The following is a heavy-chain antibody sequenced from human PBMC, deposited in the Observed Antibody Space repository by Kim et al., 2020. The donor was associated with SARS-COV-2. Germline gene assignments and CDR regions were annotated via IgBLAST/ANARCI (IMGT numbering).Heavy chain of an antibody. J-gene: IGHJ5*02. CDR2: MYDTGNT. CDR1: GGSISTNDHS. CDR3: ARHTQLVLNARRWFDP. D-gene: IGHD6-6*01. V-gene: IGHV4-39*01. Sequence: SETLSLTCTVSGGSISTNDHSWGWIRQPPGKGLEWIGNMYDTGNTRYNPSLKSRVTISVDTSKNQVSLNLTSVTAADTAVYYCARHTQLVLNARRWFDPWGQGTLVTVSS.